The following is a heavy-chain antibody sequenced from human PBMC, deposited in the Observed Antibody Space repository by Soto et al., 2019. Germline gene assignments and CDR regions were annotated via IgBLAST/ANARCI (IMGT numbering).Heavy chain of an antibody. CDR3: ARDEYSGYEAPRYYYYYYMDV. J-gene: IGHJ6*03. D-gene: IGHD5-12*01. Sequence: SETLSLTCTVSGGSIGSGDYYWSWIRQPPGKGLEWIGYIYYSGSTYYNPSLKSRVTISVDTSKNQFSLKLSSVTAADTAVYYCARDEYSGYEAPRYYYYYYMDVWGKGTTVTVSS. CDR1: GGSIGSGDYY. V-gene: IGHV4-30-4*01. CDR2: IYYSGST.